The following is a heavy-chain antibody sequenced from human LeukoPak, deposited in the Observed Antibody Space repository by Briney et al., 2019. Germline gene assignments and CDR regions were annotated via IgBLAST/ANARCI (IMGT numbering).Heavy chain of an antibody. D-gene: IGHD6-13*01. V-gene: IGHV4-39*01. J-gene: IGHJ4*02. CDR1: GGSISSSSYY. Sequence: SETLSLTCTVSGGSISSSSYYWGWLRQPPGKGLEWIGSIYYSGSTYYNPSLKSRVTISVDTSKNQFSLKLSSVTAADTAVYYCARLSEVSSTVDYWGQGTLVTVSS. CDR2: IYYSGST. CDR3: ARLSEVSSTVDY.